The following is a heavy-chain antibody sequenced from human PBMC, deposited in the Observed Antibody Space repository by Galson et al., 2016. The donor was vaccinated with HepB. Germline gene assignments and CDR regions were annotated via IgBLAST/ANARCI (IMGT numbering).Heavy chain of an antibody. CDR3: ATTSPRLQWRTHAFDL. D-gene: IGHD2-2*01. V-gene: IGHV4-4*02. CDR1: GGSISSSNW. J-gene: IGHJ3*01. Sequence: SETLSLTCAVSGGSISSSNWWSWLRQPPGKGLEWIGEINHSGSTDFNPSLRSRVTMSVDKSKNPFSLTLSSVTATDTAVYYCATTSPRLQWRTHAFDLWGQGTMVTVSS. CDR2: INHSGST.